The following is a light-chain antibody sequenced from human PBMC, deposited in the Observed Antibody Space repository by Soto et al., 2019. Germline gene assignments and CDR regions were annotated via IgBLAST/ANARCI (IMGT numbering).Light chain of an antibody. CDR2: EGS. V-gene: IGLV2-23*01. CDR1: TSDVGTFGL. CDR3: SSYAGSTTFYV. Sequence: QSALTQPASVSGSPGQSITISCSGTTSDVGTFGLVSWFQQHPGKAPKLMIYEGSKRPAGVSKRFSGSKSGDTASLTISGLQAEDEADYYCSSYAGSTTFYVFGTGTMVTVL. J-gene: IGLJ1*01.